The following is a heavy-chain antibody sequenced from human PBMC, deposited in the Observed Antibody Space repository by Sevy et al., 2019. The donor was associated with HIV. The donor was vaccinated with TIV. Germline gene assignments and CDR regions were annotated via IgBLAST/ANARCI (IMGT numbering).Heavy chain of an antibody. CDR3: ARDGDYYDRSGYPPGRFDL. Sequence: GGSLRLSCAASGFTFSSYSMNWVRQAPGKGLEWVSSFSSSSSYIYYADSLKGRFTISRDNAKNSLYLQMNSLRAEETAVYYCARDGDYYDRSGYPPGRFDLWGRGTLVTVSS. J-gene: IGHJ2*01. V-gene: IGHV3-21*01. CDR1: GFTFSSYS. D-gene: IGHD3-22*01. CDR2: FSSSSSYI.